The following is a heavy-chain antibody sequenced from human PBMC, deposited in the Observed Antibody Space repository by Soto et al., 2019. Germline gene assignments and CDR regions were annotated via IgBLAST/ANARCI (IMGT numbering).Heavy chain of an antibody. J-gene: IGHJ6*02. CDR3: ARGEYSSSSVVAALYGMDV. Sequence: SETLSLTCTVSGGSISSGGYYWSWIRQHPGKGLEWIGYIYYSGSTYYNPSLKSRVTISVDTSKNQFSLKLSSVTAADTAVYYCARGEYSSSSVVAALYGMDVWGQGTTVTVSS. CDR2: IYYSGST. D-gene: IGHD6-6*01. V-gene: IGHV4-31*03. CDR1: GGSISSGGYY.